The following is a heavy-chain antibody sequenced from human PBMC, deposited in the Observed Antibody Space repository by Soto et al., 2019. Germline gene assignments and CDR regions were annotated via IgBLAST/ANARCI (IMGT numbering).Heavy chain of an antibody. Sequence: QVQLVESGGGVVQPGRSLRLSCAASGFIFSSYGMHWVRQAPGKGLEWVAVISYDGSNKYYADSVKGRFTISSSKNTLYLQMNSLRAEDTAVYYCAKDWGDGTSAEPGAHGKGGYYYGMDVWGQGTTVTVSS. CDR2: ISYDGSNK. V-gene: IGHV3-30*18. CDR1: GFIFSSYG. D-gene: IGHD2-2*01. J-gene: IGHJ6*02. CDR3: AKDWGDGTSAEPGAHGKGGYYYGMDV.